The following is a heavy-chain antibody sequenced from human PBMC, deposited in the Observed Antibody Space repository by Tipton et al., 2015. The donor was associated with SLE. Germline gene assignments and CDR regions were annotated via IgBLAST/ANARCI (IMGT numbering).Heavy chain of an antibody. CDR3: ANSLARSAYYIGFDY. Sequence: SLRLSCAASGFTFSSYALSWVRQVPGKGLEWVSSISDRASGTYYADSVKGRFTISRDNSKNTLYLQMNSLRAEDTAVYYCANSLARSAYYIGFDYWGQGTLVTVSS. J-gene: IGHJ4*02. D-gene: IGHD3-3*01. CDR2: ISDRASGT. CDR1: GFTFSSYA. V-gene: IGHV3-23*01.